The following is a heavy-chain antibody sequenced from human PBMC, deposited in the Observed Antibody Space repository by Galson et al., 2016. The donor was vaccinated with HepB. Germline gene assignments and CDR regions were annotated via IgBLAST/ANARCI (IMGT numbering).Heavy chain of an antibody. J-gene: IGHJ4*02. CDR1: GITFSSYV. Sequence: SLRLSCAASGITFSSYVMHWVRQAPGKGLEWVAVIWYDGTNQYYADSVKGRFTISRDNSKNTLYLQMNSLRAEDTAVYYCARGSPWWDLAARSFDSWGQGTLVTASS. CDR2: IWYDGTNQ. D-gene: IGHD1-26*01. CDR3: ARGSPWWDLAARSFDS. V-gene: IGHV3-33*01.